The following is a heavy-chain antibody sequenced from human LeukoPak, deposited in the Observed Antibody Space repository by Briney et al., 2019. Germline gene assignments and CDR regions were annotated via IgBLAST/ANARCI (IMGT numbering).Heavy chain of an antibody. CDR3: ARGPSITMVRGGQWYYYMDV. D-gene: IGHD3-10*01. J-gene: IGHJ6*03. CDR2: INPNSGGA. Sequence: ASVKVSCTASGYTFTGYYIHWVRQAPGQGLEWMGWINPNSGGAKYAQKFQGRVTMTRDTSISTANMELSRLRSEDTAVYYCARGPSITMVRGGQWYYYMDVWGKGTTVTISS. CDR1: GYTFTGYY. V-gene: IGHV1-2*02.